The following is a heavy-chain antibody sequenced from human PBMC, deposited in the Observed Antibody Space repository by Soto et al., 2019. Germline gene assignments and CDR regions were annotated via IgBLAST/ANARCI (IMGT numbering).Heavy chain of an antibody. CDR3: ARVRPLRDCTRTSCLGAFDI. CDR1: GFTFRSYA. Sequence: GGSLRLSCAASGFTFRSYAMSWVRQAPGKGLEWVSAITASADTTYYADSVKGRFTISRDNSKNTMYVRMNSLRGGDTAVYYCARVRPLRDCTRTSCLGAFDIWGQGTMVTVSS. CDR2: ITASADTT. V-gene: IGHV3-23*01. J-gene: IGHJ3*02. D-gene: IGHD2-2*01.